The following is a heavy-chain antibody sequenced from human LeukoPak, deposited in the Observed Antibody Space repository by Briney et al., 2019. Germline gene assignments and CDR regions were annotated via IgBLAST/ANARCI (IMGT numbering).Heavy chain of an antibody. J-gene: IGHJ3*02. Sequence: GASVKVSCKASGYTFTSYAMNWVRQAPGQGLEWMGWINTNTGNPTYAQGFTGRFVFSLDTSVSTAYLQISSLKAEDTAVYYCARADYVWGSYRRDAFDIWGQGTMVTVSS. D-gene: IGHD3-16*02. CDR3: ARADYVWGSYRRDAFDI. CDR1: GYTFTSYA. V-gene: IGHV7-4-1*02. CDR2: INTNTGNP.